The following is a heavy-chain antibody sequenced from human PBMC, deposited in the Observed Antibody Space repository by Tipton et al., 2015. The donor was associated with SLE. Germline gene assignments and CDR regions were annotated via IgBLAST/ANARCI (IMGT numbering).Heavy chain of an antibody. CDR2: IFYSGST. Sequence: TLSLTCGVSGGSISSYYWSWIRQPPGKGLEWIGYIFYSGSTNYNPSLKSRVTISVDTSKNQFSLKLSSVTAADTAVYYCAKVGEYCSGGSCYSTFDYWGQGTLVTVSS. V-gene: IGHV4-59*08. D-gene: IGHD2-15*01. J-gene: IGHJ4*02. CDR3: AKVGEYCSGGSCYSTFDY. CDR1: GGSISSYY.